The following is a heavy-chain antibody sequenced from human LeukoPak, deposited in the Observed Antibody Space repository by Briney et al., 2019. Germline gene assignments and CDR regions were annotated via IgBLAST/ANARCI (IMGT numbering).Heavy chain of an antibody. CDR1: GFTFSNYA. D-gene: IGHD4-23*01. CDR3: AKDGPVVTALFDY. CDR2: VTSSGGST. V-gene: IGHV3-23*01. J-gene: IGHJ4*02. Sequence: GGSLRLSCAASGFTFSNYAMSWVRQAPGKGLEWVSTVTSSGGSTYYSDSVKGRFTISRDNSKNTLYLQMNSLRAEDTAVYYCAKDGPVVTALFDYWGQGTLVTVSS.